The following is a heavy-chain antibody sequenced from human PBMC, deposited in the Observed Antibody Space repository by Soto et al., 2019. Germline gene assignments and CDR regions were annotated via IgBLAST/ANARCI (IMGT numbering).Heavy chain of an antibody. CDR3: ARDSGNDLGAEYFQH. J-gene: IGHJ1*01. CDR1: GGSISSGDYY. V-gene: IGHV4-30-4*01. CDR2: IYYSGST. D-gene: IGHD1-1*01. Sequence: QVQLQESGPGLVKPSQTLSLTCTVSGGSISSGDYYWSWIRQPPGKGLEWIGYIYYSGSTYYNPSLKSRVTISVDTSKNRFSLKLSSVTAAVTAVYYCARDSGNDLGAEYFQHWCQGTLVTVSS.